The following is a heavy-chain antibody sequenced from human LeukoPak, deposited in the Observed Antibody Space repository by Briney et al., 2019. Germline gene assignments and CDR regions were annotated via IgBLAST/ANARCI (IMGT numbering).Heavy chain of an antibody. CDR1: GGSFSSYY. V-gene: IGHV4-34*01. CDR3: ARVNYDSSGYYIFDY. Sequence: SETLSLTCAVYGGSFSSYYWSWIRQPPGKGLEWIGEINHSGSTNYNPSLKSRVTISVDTSKNQFSLKLSSVTAADTAVYYCARVNYDSSGYYIFDYWGQGTLVTVSS. D-gene: IGHD3-22*01. J-gene: IGHJ4*02. CDR2: INHSGST.